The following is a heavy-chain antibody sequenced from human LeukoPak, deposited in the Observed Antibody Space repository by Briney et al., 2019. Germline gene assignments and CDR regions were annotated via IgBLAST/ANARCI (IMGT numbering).Heavy chain of an antibody. J-gene: IGHJ4*02. CDR2: SDAGNGYT. D-gene: IGHD5-18*01. CDR1: GYTFSSYA. CDR3: ARDRSDTAMV. Sequence: ASVKVSCKASGYTFSSYAMHWVRQAPGQRLEWMGWSDAGNGYTKYSQEFQGRVTITRDTSASTAYMELSSLRSDDTAVYYCARDRSDTAMVWGQGTLVTVSS. V-gene: IGHV1-3*02.